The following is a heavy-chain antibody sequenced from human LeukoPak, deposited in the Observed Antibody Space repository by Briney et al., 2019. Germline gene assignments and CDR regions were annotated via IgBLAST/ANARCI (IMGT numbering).Heavy chain of an antibody. J-gene: IGHJ4*02. CDR3: ARDRGGYFDY. CDR1: GFTFDDYG. CDR2: INWNGGST. V-gene: IGHV3-20*04. Sequence: PLGSLRLSCAASGFTFDDYGMSWVRQAPGKGLEWFSVINWNGGSTGYADSVKGRFTISRNNAKNSLYLQMNSLRGEDTALYYCARDRGGYFDYWGQGTLVTVSS. D-gene: IGHD3-10*01.